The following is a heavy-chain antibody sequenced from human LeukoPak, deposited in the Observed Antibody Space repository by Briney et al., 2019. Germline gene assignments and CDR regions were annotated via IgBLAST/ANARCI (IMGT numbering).Heavy chain of an antibody. J-gene: IGHJ4*02. CDR1: GYTFTSYG. Sequence: ASVKVCCKASGYTFTSYGISWVRQAPGQGLEWMGWISAYNGNTNYAQKLQGRVTMTTDTSTSTAYMELRSLRSDDTAVYYCARDRRAYCSSTSCYGVFDYWGQGTLVTVSS. CDR2: ISAYNGNT. V-gene: IGHV1-18*04. CDR3: ARDRRAYCSSTSCYGVFDY. D-gene: IGHD2-2*01.